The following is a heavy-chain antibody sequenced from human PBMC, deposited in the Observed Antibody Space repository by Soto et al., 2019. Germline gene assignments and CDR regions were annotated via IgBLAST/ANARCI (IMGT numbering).Heavy chain of an antibody. D-gene: IGHD6-19*01. J-gene: IGHJ5*02. Sequence: SETLSLTCSVSGGSINSSSYFWGWVRQPPGKGLEWIGSIYYSGSTYYNPSLRSRVTISVDTSKNQFSLKLSSVTAADTAVFYCARHYSSGSRNWFDPWGQGTLVTSPQ. CDR2: IYYSGST. CDR3: ARHYSSGSRNWFDP. V-gene: IGHV4-39*01. CDR1: GGSINSSSYF.